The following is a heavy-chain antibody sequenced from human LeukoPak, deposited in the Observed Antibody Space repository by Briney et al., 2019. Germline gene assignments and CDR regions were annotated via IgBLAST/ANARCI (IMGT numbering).Heavy chain of an antibody. D-gene: IGHD2-21*01. CDR3: TRGFVWWRFISQFDF. Sequence: PGGSLRLSCRGSGFNFGYYGMTWFRQAPGKGLEWVSSIGSESYGATVDYAASVKGRFIISRDDSNSIAYLQMSGLKTEDTGVYYCTRGFVWWRFISQFDFWSQGTQVSVSS. CDR2: IGSESYGATV. V-gene: IGHV3-49*03. J-gene: IGHJ5*01. CDR1: GFNFGYYG.